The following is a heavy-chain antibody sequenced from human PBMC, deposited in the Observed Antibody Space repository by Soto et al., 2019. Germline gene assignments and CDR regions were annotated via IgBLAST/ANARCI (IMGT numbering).Heavy chain of an antibody. CDR3: AREGPDSSGYYLCY. CDR1: GFTFSSYA. Sequence: HPGGSLRLSCAASGFTFSSYAMHWVRQAPGKGLEWVAVISYDGSNKYYADSVKGRFTISRDNSKNTLYLQMNSLRAEDTAVYYCAREGPDSSGYYLCYWGQGTLVTVSS. J-gene: IGHJ4*02. CDR2: ISYDGSNK. D-gene: IGHD3-22*01. V-gene: IGHV3-30-3*01.